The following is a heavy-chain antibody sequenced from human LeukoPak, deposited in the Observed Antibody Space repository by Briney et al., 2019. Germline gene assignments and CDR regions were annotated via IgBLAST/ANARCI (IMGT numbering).Heavy chain of an antibody. Sequence: GESLKISCKGSGYSFTTYWIGWVRQMPGKGLEWMGIIYPGDSDTRYSPYFQGQVTISADKSMSTAYLQWSSLKASDTAMYYCARHSVQGIVVVTASFDYWGQGTLVTVSS. CDR3: ARHSVQGIVVVTASFDY. CDR1: GYSFTTYW. CDR2: IYPGDSDT. V-gene: IGHV5-51*01. J-gene: IGHJ4*02. D-gene: IGHD2-21*02.